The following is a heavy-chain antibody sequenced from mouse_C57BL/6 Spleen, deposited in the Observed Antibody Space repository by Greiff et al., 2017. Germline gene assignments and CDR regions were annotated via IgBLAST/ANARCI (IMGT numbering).Heavy chain of an antibody. J-gene: IGHJ3*01. Sequence: QVPLQQPGAELVKPGASVKLSCKATGYTFTGYWIEWVKQRPGHGLEWIGVILPGSGSTNYNEKFKGKATLTVDKSANTAYMQLSSLTTEDSAIYYCADGTRCVAYWGQGTLLTVSS. CDR2: ILPGSGST. CDR3: ADGTRCVAY. CDR1: GYTFTGYW. V-gene: IGHV1-9*01.